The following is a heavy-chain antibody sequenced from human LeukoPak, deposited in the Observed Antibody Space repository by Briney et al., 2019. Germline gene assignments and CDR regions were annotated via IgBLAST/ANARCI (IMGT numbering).Heavy chain of an antibody. D-gene: IGHD6-19*01. CDR1: GFTFSSYA. J-gene: IGHJ4*02. Sequence: GGSLRLSCVASGFTFSSYAMGWVRQAPGKRPEWVSSLTDSGGTTYYVDSVKGRFTISRDNSKNTLYLQMNSLRAEDTAVYYCAKDLPPIAVAGFFDYWGQGTLVTVSS. CDR2: LTDSGGTT. CDR3: AKDLPPIAVAGFFDY. V-gene: IGHV3-23*01.